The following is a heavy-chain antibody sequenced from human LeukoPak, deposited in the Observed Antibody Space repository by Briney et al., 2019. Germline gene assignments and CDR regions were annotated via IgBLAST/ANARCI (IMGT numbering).Heavy chain of an antibody. CDR1: GFTFSSDA. CDR2: ISGSADST. Sequence: GGSLRLSCAASGFTFSSDAMSWVRQAPGRGLEWVSAISGSADSTYYADSVKGRFTISRDNSKNTLYLQMNSLRVEDTAVYYCAKDKTAPTVTTMDYWGQGTLVTVSS. D-gene: IGHD4-17*01. CDR3: AKDKTAPTVTTMDY. J-gene: IGHJ4*02. V-gene: IGHV3-23*01.